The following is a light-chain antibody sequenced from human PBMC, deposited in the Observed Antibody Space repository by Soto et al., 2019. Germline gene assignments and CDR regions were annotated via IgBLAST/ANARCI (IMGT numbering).Light chain of an antibody. Sequence: EIVVTQSPATLALSPGERATLSCRASQSVNSYLAWYQQKPGQAPRLLIYDASNRATGIPARFSGSGSGTDFTLTISSLEPEDFAVYYCQQRSNWPLFGPGTKVDIK. CDR2: DAS. CDR1: QSVNSY. J-gene: IGKJ3*01. V-gene: IGKV3-11*01. CDR3: QQRSNWPL.